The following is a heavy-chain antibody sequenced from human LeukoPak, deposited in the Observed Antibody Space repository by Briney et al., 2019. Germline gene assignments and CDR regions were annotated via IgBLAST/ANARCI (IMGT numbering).Heavy chain of an antibody. Sequence: SVKVSCKASGYTFTSYGISWVRQAPGQGLEWMGRIIPILGIANYAQKFQGRVTITADKSTSTAYMELSSLRSEDTAVYYCARDAVNYYDSSGSTGYWGQGTLVTVSS. D-gene: IGHD3-22*01. CDR3: ARDAVNYYDSSGSTGY. J-gene: IGHJ4*02. V-gene: IGHV1-69*04. CDR2: IIPILGIA. CDR1: GYTFTSYG.